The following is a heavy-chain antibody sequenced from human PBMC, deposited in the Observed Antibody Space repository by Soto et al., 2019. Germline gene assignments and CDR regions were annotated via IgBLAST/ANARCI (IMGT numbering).Heavy chain of an antibody. V-gene: IGHV3-11*01. Sequence: QVQLVESGGGLVKPGGSLRLSCAASGFTFSDYYMSWIRQAPGKGLEWVSYISSSGSTIYYADSVKGRFTISRDNAKNSLYLQMNSLRAEDTAVYYCARGGYCGGDCSSGAYYYYMDVWGKGTTVTVSS. CDR1: GFTFSDYY. CDR2: ISSSGSTI. CDR3: ARGGYCGGDCSSGAYYYYMDV. D-gene: IGHD2-21*01. J-gene: IGHJ6*03.